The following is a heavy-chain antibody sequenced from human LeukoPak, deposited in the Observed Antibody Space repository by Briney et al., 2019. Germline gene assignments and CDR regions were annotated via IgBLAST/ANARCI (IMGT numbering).Heavy chain of an antibody. J-gene: IGHJ6*03. CDR3: ARGMKVRNYYYYYYYMDV. CDR1: GFTFSDYY. CDR2: ISSSGNNI. Sequence: MTGGSLRLSCAASGFTFSDYYMSWIRQAPGKGLEWVSYISSSGNNIYYTDSVKGRFTISRDNAKKSLYLQMNSLRAEDTAVYYCARGMKVRNYYYYYYYMDVWGKGTTVTVSS. D-gene: IGHD2-2*01. V-gene: IGHV3-11*01.